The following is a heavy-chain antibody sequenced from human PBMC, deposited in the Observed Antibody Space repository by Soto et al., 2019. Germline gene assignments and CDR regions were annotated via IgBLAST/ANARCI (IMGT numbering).Heavy chain of an antibody. Sequence: QVQLVQSGAEVKKPGSSVKVSCKASGGTFSSYAITWVRQAPGQGLEWMGGIIPIFGTANYAQKFQGRVTITADESTRTAYMELSSRRSEDTAVYYCARDRGPSSGYYPYWFDPWGQGTLVTVSS. CDR1: GGTFSSYA. V-gene: IGHV1-69*12. D-gene: IGHD3-22*01. J-gene: IGHJ5*02. CDR3: ARDRGPSSGYYPYWFDP. CDR2: IIPIFGTA.